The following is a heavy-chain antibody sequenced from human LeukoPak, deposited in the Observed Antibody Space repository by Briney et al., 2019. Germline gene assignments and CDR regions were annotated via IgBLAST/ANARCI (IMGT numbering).Heavy chain of an antibody. CDR1: GFTFSSYW. V-gene: IGHV3-7*01. CDR2: IKQDGSEK. CDR3: ARETRSGYYSNFDY. D-gene: IGHD3-3*01. J-gene: IGHJ4*02. Sequence: GGSLRLSCAASGFTFSSYWMSWVRQAPGKGLEWVANIKQDGSEKYYVDSVKGRFSISRDNAKNSLYLQMNSLRAEDTAVYYCARETRSGYYSNFDYWGQGTLVTVSS.